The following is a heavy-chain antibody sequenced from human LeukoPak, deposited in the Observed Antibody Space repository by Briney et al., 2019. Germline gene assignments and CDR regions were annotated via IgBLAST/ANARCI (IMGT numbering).Heavy chain of an antibody. CDR2: MNPNSGNT. CDR3: ARVNRLLLDAFDI. J-gene: IGHJ3*02. CDR1: GYTFTSYD. D-gene: IGHD3-10*01. V-gene: IGHV1-8*02. Sequence: ASVKVSCKASGYTFTSYDINWVRQATGQGLEWMGWMNPNSGNTGYAQKLQGRVTMTTDTSTSTAYMELRSLRSDDTAVYYCARVNRLLLDAFDIWGQGTMVTVSS.